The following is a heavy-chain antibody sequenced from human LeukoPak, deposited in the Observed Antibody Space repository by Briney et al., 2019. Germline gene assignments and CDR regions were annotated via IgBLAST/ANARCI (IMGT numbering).Heavy chain of an antibody. CDR2: ISGSGGSI. CDR1: GFTFSNYA. Sequence: GGSLRLSCAASGFTFSNYAMNWVRQAPGKGLEWVSTISGSGGSIYYADSVKGRFTISRDNSKNTLYLQMNSLRAEDTAVYYCAKDSVVGATTSYYAFDIWGQGTMVTVSS. CDR3: AKDSVVGATTSYYAFDI. V-gene: IGHV3-23*01. D-gene: IGHD1-26*01. J-gene: IGHJ3*02.